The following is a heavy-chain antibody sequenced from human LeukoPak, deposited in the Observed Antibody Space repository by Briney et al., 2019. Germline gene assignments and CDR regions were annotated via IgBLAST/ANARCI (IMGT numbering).Heavy chain of an antibody. CDR2: IYYSGST. V-gene: IGHV4-59*01. CDR3: ARGGYLFGP. CDR1: GGSISSYY. J-gene: IGHJ5*02. D-gene: IGHD5-18*01. Sequence: SETLSLTSTVSGGSISSYYWNWIRQPPGQGLEWIGYIYYSGSTNYNPSLKSRVTISVDTSKNQFSLKLSSVTAADTAVYSCARGGYLFGPWGQGTLVTVSS.